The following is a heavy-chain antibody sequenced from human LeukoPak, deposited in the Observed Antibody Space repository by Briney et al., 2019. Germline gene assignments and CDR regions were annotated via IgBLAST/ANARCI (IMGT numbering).Heavy chain of an antibody. CDR1: GGSISSYY. V-gene: IGHV4-59*08. Sequence: SETLSLTCTVSGGSISSYYWSWIRQPPGKGLEWIGYIYYSGSTNYNPSLKSRVTISVDTSKNQFSLKLISATAADTAVYYCARNRMVGGSIIVKVFDIGARGTRVTVSP. J-gene: IGHJ3*02. CDR2: IYYSGST. CDR3: ARNRMVGGSIIVKVFDI. D-gene: IGHD3-10*01.